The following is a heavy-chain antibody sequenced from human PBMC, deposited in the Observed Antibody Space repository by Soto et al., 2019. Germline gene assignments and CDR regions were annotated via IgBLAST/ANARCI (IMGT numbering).Heavy chain of an antibody. CDR2: ISGSGGST. J-gene: IGHJ3*02. Sequence: GGSLRLSCAASGFTFSSYAMSWVRQAPGKGLEWVSAISGSGGSTYYADSVKGRFTTSRDNSKNTLYLQMNSLKTEDTAVYYCTTDWAYYDFWSGYGPDAFDIWGQGTMVTVSS. V-gene: IGHV3-23*01. D-gene: IGHD3-3*01. CDR1: GFTFSSYA. CDR3: TTDWAYYDFWSGYGPDAFDI.